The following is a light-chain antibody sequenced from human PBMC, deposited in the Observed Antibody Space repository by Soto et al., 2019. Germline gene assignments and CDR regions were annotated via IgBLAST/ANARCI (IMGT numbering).Light chain of an antibody. CDR2: EVT. CDR1: RDDIGAYDY. V-gene: IGLV2-14*01. Sequence: ALTQPASVSVSPGQSITISCAGTRDDIGAYDYVSWYQQHPGNAPKLLVYEVTNRPSGVSDRFSGSKSGNTASLTISGLQAEEEADYYCNSYTNSSAVVFGGGTKVTVL. CDR3: NSYTNSSAVV. J-gene: IGLJ2*01.